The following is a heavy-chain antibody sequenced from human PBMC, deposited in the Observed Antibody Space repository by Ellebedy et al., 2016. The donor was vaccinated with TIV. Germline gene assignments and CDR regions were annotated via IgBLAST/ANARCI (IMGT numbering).Heavy chain of an antibody. CDR1: GFTFSSYS. V-gene: IGHV3-48*04. D-gene: IGHD6-19*01. CDR2: ISSSSSTI. CDR3: ARDSGSSGWYSMFDYFDY. J-gene: IGHJ4*02. Sequence: GGSLRLSXAASGFTFSSYSMNWVRQAPGKGLEWVSYISSSSSTIYYADSVKGRFTISRDNAKNSLYLQMNSLRAEDTAVYYCARDSGSSGWYSMFDYFDYWGQGTLVTVSS.